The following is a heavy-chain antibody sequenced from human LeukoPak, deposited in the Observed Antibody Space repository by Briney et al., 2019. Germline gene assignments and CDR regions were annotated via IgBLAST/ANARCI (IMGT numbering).Heavy chain of an antibody. CDR1: GYTFTSYG. V-gene: IGHV1-69*05. Sequence: GASVKVSCKASGYTFTSYGISWVRQAPGQGLEWMGGIIPIFGTANYAQKFQGRVTITTDESTSTAYMELSSLRSEDTAVYYCARGYSSGWDFDYWGQGTLVTVSS. D-gene: IGHD6-19*01. CDR2: IIPIFGTA. J-gene: IGHJ4*02. CDR3: ARGYSSGWDFDY.